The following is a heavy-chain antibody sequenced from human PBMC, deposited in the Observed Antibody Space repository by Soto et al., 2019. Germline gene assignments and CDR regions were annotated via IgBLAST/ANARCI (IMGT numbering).Heavy chain of an antibody. Sequence: QVQLQESGPGLVKPSETLSLTCSVSGGSVSSASYYWSWIRQPPGKGLEWIAYIYSGGNTHYNPSLKSRPTLSVDPSKKQFSLKLTSVTAADTAVYYCARQSRGDGYKRSPWGPGTLVTVSS. D-gene: IGHD5-18*01. V-gene: IGHV4-61*01. J-gene: IGHJ5*02. CDR2: IYSGGNT. CDR1: GGSVSSASYY. CDR3: ARQSRGDGYKRSP.